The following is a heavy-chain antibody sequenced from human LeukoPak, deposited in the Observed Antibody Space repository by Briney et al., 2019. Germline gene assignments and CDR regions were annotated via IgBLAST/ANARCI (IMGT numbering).Heavy chain of an antibody. CDR3: ARADSSGYFDY. D-gene: IGHD3-22*01. Sequence: ASVKVSCKASGYTFTGYYMHWVRQAPGQGLEWMGWINPNSGGTNYARKFQGRVTMTRDTSISTAYMELSRLRSDDTAVYYCARADSSGYFDYWGQGTLVTVSS. J-gene: IGHJ4*02. CDR1: GYTFTGYY. V-gene: IGHV1-2*02. CDR2: INPNSGGT.